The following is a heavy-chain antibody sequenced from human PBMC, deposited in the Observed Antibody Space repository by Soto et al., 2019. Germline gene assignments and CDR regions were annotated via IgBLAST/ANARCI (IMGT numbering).Heavy chain of an antibody. Sequence: PSETLSLTCTVSGGSISGYYWSWIRQPPGKGLEWIGYIYYTGSTSYNSSFKSRVTISLDTPKNLFSLSLSSVTAADTAVYYCARIAGTNLDYWGQGTPVTVSS. CDR1: GGSISGYY. CDR3: ARIAGTNLDY. CDR2: IYYTGST. D-gene: IGHD2-21*01. J-gene: IGHJ4*02. V-gene: IGHV4-59*08.